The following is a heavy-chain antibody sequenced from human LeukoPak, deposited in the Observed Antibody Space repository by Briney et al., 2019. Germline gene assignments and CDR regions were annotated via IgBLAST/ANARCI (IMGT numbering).Heavy chain of an antibody. CDR2: INSDGSST. V-gene: IGHV3-74*01. CDR3: ARAGEQRLASAEYFQH. J-gene: IGHJ1*01. D-gene: IGHD6-25*01. CDR1: GFTFSSYW. Sequence: PGGSLRLSCAASGFTFSSYWMHWVRQAPGKGLVWVSRINSDGSSTSYADSVKGRFTISRDNAKNTLYLQMNSLRAEDTAVYYCARAGEQRLASAEYFQHWGQGTLVTVSS.